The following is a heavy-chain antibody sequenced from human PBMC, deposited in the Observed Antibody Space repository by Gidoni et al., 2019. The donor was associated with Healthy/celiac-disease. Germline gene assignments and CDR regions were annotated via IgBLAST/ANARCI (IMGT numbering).Heavy chain of an antibody. CDR2: TYYRSKWYN. V-gene: IGHV6-1*01. CDR1: GDSVSSNSAA. J-gene: IGHJ6*02. CDR3: ARDKLHYGDYWGGYGMDV. Sequence: QVQLQQSGPGLVKPSQTPSLTCAISGDSVSSNSAAWNWIRQSPSRGLEWLGMTYYRSKWYNDYAVSVKSRITINPDTSKNQFSLQLNSVTPEDTAVYYCARDKLHYGDYWGGYGMDVWGQGTTVTVSS. D-gene: IGHD4-17*01.